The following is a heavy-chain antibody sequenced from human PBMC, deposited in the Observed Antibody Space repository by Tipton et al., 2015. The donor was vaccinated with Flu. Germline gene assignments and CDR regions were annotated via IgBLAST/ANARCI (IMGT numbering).Heavy chain of an antibody. D-gene: IGHD5-18*01. Sequence: TLSLTCAGYGGSFSGYYWSWIRQPPGKGLEWIGEINHSGSTNYNPSLKSRVTISVDTSKNQFSLKLSSVTAADTAVYYCARSSRIQLWLPDYWGQGTLVTVSS. CDR2: INHSGST. CDR1: GGSFSGYY. V-gene: IGHV4-34*01. J-gene: IGHJ4*02. CDR3: ARSSRIQLWLPDY.